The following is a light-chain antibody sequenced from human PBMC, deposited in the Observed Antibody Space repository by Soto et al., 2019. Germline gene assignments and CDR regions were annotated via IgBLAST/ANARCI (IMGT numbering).Light chain of an antibody. CDR3: QQYNNWPPRT. J-gene: IGKJ1*01. V-gene: IGKV3-15*01. CDR2: GAS. CDR1: QHIGSS. Sequence: EIVMTQSPATLSVSPWDIVTLSCRASQHIGSSLAWYQQKSGQAPRILIYGASTRATGVRPRFSGRGSGTEFTLTISNLQSEDSAVYYCQQYNNWPPRTFGPGTKVDI.